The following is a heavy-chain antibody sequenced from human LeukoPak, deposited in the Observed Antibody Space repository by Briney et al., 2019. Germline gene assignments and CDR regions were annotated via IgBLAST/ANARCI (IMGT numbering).Heavy chain of an antibody. Sequence: ASVKVSRKASGYTLSSYGVNWVRQAPGQGLEWMGWISIYIGNTEYAQILQGRVTMTTDTSTSTVYMELTSLRSDDTAVYYCASNPRGDSWTFDYWGQGTLVTVSS. J-gene: IGHJ4*02. CDR2: ISIYIGNT. CDR1: GYTLSSYG. V-gene: IGHV1-18*04. D-gene: IGHD2-21*02. CDR3: ASNPRGDSWTFDY.